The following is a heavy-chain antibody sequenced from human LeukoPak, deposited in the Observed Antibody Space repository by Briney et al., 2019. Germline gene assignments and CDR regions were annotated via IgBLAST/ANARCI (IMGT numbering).Heavy chain of an antibody. D-gene: IGHD4-11*01. CDR1: GGSISSYY. Sequence: SETLSLTCTVSGGSISSYYWSWIRQPPGKGLEWIGYIYYSGSTYYNPSLKSRVTISVDTSKNQFSLKLSSVTAADTAVYYCARDRRAVTAVYYYYYMDVWGKGTTVTVSS. V-gene: IGHV4-59*06. CDR2: IYYSGST. J-gene: IGHJ6*03. CDR3: ARDRRAVTAVYYYYYMDV.